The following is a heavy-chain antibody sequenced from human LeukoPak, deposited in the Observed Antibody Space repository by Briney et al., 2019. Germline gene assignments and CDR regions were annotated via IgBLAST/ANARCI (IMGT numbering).Heavy chain of an antibody. CDR2: ISGSGDTT. CDR3: ARIGYYGSGSYPFDY. D-gene: IGHD3-10*01. Sequence: GGSLRLSCAASGFIFSNYGMNWVRQSPGKGLEWVSSISGSGDTTNYADSMKGRFTISRDNSKNTLYLQMNSLRAEDTAVYYCARIGYYGSGSYPFDYWGQGTLVTVSS. V-gene: IGHV3-23*01. J-gene: IGHJ4*02. CDR1: GFIFSNYG.